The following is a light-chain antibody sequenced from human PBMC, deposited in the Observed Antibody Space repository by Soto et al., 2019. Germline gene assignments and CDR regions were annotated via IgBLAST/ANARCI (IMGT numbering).Light chain of an antibody. J-gene: IGLJ1*01. CDR1: SRDVGGYNY. V-gene: IGLV2-14*01. CDR3: SSYTSSSTVV. Sequence: QSALTQPASVSGSPGQSITISCTGTSRDVGGYNYVSWYQQHPGKAPKVMIYEVSNLPSGVSSRFSGSKSGNTASLTISGLKADDEADYYCSSYTSSSTVVFGVGTKLTVL. CDR2: EVS.